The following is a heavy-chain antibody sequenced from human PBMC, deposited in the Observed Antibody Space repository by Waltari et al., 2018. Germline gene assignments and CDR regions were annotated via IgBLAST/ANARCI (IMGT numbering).Heavy chain of an antibody. CDR2: IFTSGST. CDR3: ARYSGSYYDAFDI. D-gene: IGHD1-26*01. Sequence: QVQLQESGPGLGKPSETLSLTCTVSGGSISSYYWSWIRQPAGKGLEWIGRIFTSGSTNYNPSLKSRFTSSVDTSKNQFSLKLSSVTAADTAVYYCARYSGSYYDAFDIWGQGTMVTVSS. J-gene: IGHJ3*02. CDR1: GGSISSYY. V-gene: IGHV4-4*07.